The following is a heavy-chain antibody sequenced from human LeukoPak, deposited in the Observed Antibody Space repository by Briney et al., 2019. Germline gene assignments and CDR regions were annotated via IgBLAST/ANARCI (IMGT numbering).Heavy chain of an antibody. D-gene: IGHD3-22*01. CDR2: IIPIFGTA. CDR1: GGTFSSYA. CDR3: ARVRYYYDSSGYYSTMYYFDY. J-gene: IGHJ4*02. Sequence: SVNVSCTASGGTFSSYAISWVRQAPGQGLEWMGGIIPIFGTANYAQKFQGRVTITADESTSTAYMELSSLRSEDTAVYYCARVRYYYDSSGYYSTMYYFDYWGQGTLVTVSS. V-gene: IGHV1-69*13.